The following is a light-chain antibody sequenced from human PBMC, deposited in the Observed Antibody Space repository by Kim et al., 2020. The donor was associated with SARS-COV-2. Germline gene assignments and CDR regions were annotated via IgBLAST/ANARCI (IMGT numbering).Light chain of an antibody. CDR2: KAS. Sequence: FLGPGKSAGFNCSGDKMGDTCACWCQQKPGKSPVLVIYKASTRPPGIPARFSGSKSGKTATRRIGRNQDMDEDGDYCETSDSSVVFGGGTQLTVL. CDR3: ETSDSSVV. J-gene: IGLJ2*01. V-gene: IGLV3-1*01. CDR1: KMGDTC.